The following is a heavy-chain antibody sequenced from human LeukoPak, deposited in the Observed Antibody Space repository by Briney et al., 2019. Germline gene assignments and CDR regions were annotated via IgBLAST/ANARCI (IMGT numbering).Heavy chain of an antibody. CDR2: IYPGDSDT. CDR1: GYSFTSYW. J-gene: IGHJ4*02. D-gene: IGHD1-26*01. CDR3: ARLTDPYSGSYSTYFDY. V-gene: IGHV5-51*01. Sequence: GESLKISCKGSGYSFTSYWIGWVRQMPRKGLEWMGMIYPGDSDTRYSPSFQGQVTISADKSISTAYLQWRSLKASDTAMYYCARLTDPYSGSYSTYFDYWGQGTLVTVSS.